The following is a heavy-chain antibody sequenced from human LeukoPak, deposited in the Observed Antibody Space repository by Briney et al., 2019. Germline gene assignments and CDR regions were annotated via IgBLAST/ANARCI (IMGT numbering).Heavy chain of an antibody. CDR2: INTDGSST. CDR3: ARGYYDSSGYYYFDY. Sequence: GGSLRLSCAASGFTFSSYWMHWVRQAPGKGLVWVSRINTDGSSTSYADSVKGRFTISSDNAKNTLYLQMNSLRAEDTAVYYCARGYYDSSGYYYFDYWGQGTLVTVSS. J-gene: IGHJ4*02. D-gene: IGHD3-22*01. CDR1: GFTFSSYW. V-gene: IGHV3-74*01.